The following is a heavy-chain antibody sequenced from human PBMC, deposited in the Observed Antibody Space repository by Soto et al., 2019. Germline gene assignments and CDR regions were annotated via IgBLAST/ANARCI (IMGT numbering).Heavy chain of an antibody. Sequence: QVQLQESGPGLLKPSQTLSLTCTVSGGSISSGYYYWSWIRQHPWKGLEYIGYIYNSGTTYYNPSLRSRVTISVDTSKNQFSLKLSSVTAADTAVYYCARDKRYYGMDVWGQGTTVTVSS. J-gene: IGHJ6*02. CDR3: ARDKRYYGMDV. CDR2: IYNSGTT. V-gene: IGHV4-31*03. CDR1: GGSISSGYYY.